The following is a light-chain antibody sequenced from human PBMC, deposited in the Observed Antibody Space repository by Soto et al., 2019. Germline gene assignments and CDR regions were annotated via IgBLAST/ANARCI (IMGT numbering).Light chain of an antibody. CDR2: GAS. Sequence: EIVMTQPPATLSVSAGERATLSCRASQSVSSSYLAWYQQKPGQAPRLLIYGASSRATGIPDRFSGSGSGTDFTLTISRLEPEDFAVYYCQQYGRSITFGQGTRLEIK. J-gene: IGKJ5*01. CDR1: QSVSSSY. V-gene: IGKV3-20*01. CDR3: QQYGRSIT.